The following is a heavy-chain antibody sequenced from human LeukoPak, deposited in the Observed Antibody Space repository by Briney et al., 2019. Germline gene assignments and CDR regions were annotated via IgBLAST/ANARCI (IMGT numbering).Heavy chain of an antibody. D-gene: IGHD3-10*01. CDR3: VRGSGLH. CDR2: ISSSGSST. J-gene: IGHJ4*02. Sequence: PGGSLRLSCAGSGFTFSDNYMSWIRQAPGKGLEWISYISSSGSSTYYADSVKGRFTISRGNAKNSLYLQMNSLRAEDTAVYYCVRGSGLHWGQGTLVTVSS. V-gene: IGHV3-11*01. CDR1: GFTFSDNY.